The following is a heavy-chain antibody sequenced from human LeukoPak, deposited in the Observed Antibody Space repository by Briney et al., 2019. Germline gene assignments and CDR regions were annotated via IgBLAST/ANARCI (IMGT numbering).Heavy chain of an antibody. CDR3: ARTNPSFDY. CDR1: GGSISSYY. V-gene: IGHV4-59*08. Sequence: KTSETLSLTCTVSGGSISSYYWSWIRQPPGKGLEWIGYIFYSGSTNYNPSLKSRVTISVDTSKNQVSLKLRSMTVADTAVYYCARTNPSFDYWGQGTLVTVSS. J-gene: IGHJ4*02. CDR2: IFYSGST.